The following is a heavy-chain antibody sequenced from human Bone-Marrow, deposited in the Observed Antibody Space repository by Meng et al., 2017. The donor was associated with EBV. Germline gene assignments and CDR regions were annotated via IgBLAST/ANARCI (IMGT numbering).Heavy chain of an antibody. Sequence: QLQLQQSGAEVKKPGSSVNVACRTSGGTFRSDAVSWVRQAPGQGLEWMGWISAYNGNTNYAQKLQGRVTMTTDTSTSTAYMELRSLRSDDTAVYYCARGPGYSSSWVFDYWGQGTLVTVAS. V-gene: IGHV1-18*01. CDR1: GGTFRSDA. CDR2: ISAYNGNT. D-gene: IGHD6-13*01. J-gene: IGHJ4*02. CDR3: ARGPGYSSSWVFDY.